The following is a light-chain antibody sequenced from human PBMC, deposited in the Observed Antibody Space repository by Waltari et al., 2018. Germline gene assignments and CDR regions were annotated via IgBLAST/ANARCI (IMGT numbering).Light chain of an antibody. CDR1: QGISSY. CDR3: QQYSSAPWT. J-gene: IGKJ1*01. V-gene: IGKV1-16*01. CDR2: YAS. Sequence: DIQMTQSPSSLSASVGDTVTNTCRARQGISSYLAWYQEKPGKAPKPLIYYASNLESGVPSRFSGSGSGTEFSLTISSLQPEDFATYYCQQYSSAPWTFGQGTKVEIK.